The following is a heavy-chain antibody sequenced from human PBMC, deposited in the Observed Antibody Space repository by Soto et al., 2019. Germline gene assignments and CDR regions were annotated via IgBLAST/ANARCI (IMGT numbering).Heavy chain of an antibody. Sequence: SETLSLTCTVSGGSISSGGYYWSWIRQHPGKCLEWIGYIYYSGSTYYNPSLKSRVTISVDTSKNQFSLKLSSVTAADTAVYYCARARRTEMAADYWGQGTLVTVSS. V-gene: IGHV4-31*03. CDR2: IYYSGST. J-gene: IGHJ4*02. D-gene: IGHD6-19*01. CDR1: GGSISSGGYY. CDR3: ARARRTEMAADY.